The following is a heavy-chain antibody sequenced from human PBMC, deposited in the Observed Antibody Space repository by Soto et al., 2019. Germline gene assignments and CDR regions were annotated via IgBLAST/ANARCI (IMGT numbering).Heavy chain of an antibody. CDR2: TYYRSKWYN. D-gene: IGHD3-10*01. CDR3: ARANYSYGSGSYSGWFDP. CDR1: GDSVSSNSAA. V-gene: IGHV6-1*01. J-gene: IGHJ5*02. Sequence: QVQLQQSGPGLVKPSQTLSLTCAISGDSVSSNSAAWNWIRQSPSRGLEWLGRTYYRSKWYNDYAVSVKSRMTINPATSKIQFSLQLNSVTPEDTAVYYCARANYSYGSGSYSGWFDPWGQGTLVTVSS.